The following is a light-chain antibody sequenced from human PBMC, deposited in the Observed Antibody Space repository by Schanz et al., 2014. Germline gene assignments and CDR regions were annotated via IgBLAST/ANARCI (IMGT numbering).Light chain of an antibody. CDR2: GAS. Sequence: EIVLTQSPGALSLSPGDRATLSCRASQSVSSNLAWYQQKPGQAPRLLIYGASTRATGIPARFSGSGSGTEFTLTISRLEPEDFAVFYCHQYTGAPLTFGGGTKVEI. J-gene: IGKJ4*01. CDR1: QSVSSN. CDR3: HQYTGAPLT. V-gene: IGKV3-20*01.